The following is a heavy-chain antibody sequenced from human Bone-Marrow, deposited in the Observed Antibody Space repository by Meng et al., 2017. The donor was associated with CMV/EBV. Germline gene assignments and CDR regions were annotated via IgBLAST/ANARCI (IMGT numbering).Heavy chain of an antibody. CDR2: INQDGSQK. Sequence: GESLKISCAASGFTFSSHWMTWVRQAPGKGLEWVANINQDGSQKNYVDSVKGRFTISRDNAKNSLFLQMNSLRAEDTAVYYCARDVKLMGAADYWGQGTLVTVSS. CDR1: GFTFSSHW. V-gene: IGHV3-7*01. CDR3: ARDVKLMGAADY. D-gene: IGHD1-26*01. J-gene: IGHJ4*02.